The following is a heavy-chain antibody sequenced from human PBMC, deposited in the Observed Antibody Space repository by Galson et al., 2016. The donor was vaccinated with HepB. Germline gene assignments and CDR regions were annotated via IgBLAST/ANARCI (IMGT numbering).Heavy chain of an antibody. V-gene: IGHV3-11*01. Sequence: SLRLSCAASGFTFSNYYMRWVRQAPGKGLEWVSYIRTSGSPKYFADSVKGRFTISRDDAKNSLFLQMNSLTAEDTAVYYCARKGDGDYGSTTHFDLWGQGTLVTVSS. J-gene: IGHJ4*02. CDR1: GFTFSNYY. CDR2: IRTSGSPK. CDR3: ARKGDGDYGSTTHFDL. D-gene: IGHD3-10*01.